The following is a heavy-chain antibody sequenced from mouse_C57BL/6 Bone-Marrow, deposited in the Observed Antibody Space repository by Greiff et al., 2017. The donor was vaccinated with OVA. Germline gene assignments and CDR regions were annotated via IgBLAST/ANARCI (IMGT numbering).Heavy chain of an antibody. Sequence: EVKFEESGGGLVQPGGSMKLSCVASGFTFSNYWMNWVRQSPEKGLEWVAQIRLKSDNYATHYAESVKGRFTISRDDSKSSVYLQMNNLRAADTGIYYCTANWDDYWGQGTTLTVSS. CDR1: GFTFSNYW. CDR2: IRLKSDNYAT. J-gene: IGHJ2*01. D-gene: IGHD4-1*01. CDR3: TANWDDY. V-gene: IGHV6-3*01.